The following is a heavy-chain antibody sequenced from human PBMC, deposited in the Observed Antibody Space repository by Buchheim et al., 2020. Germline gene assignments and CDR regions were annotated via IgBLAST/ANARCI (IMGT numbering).Heavy chain of an antibody. D-gene: IGHD2-8*01. Sequence: EVQLLESGGGLVQPGGSLRLSCAASGFALRSYAMSWVRQAPGKGLEWVSVITGSGGRTYYADSVKGRFIISRDNSKKTLSLQMNSLRVEDTAIYYCAKVGCQEGCNYNYYYGMDVWGQGTT. J-gene: IGHJ6*02. CDR2: ITGSGGRT. V-gene: IGHV3-23*01. CDR3: AKVGCQEGCNYNYYYGMDV. CDR1: GFALRSYA.